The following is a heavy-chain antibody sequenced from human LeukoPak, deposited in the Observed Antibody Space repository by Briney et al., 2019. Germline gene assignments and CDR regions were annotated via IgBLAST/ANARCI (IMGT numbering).Heavy chain of an antibody. V-gene: IGHV3-48*01. D-gene: IGHD3-3*01. CDR2: ISSSSSTI. J-gene: IGHJ3*02. CDR3: AREDITIYHAFDI. Sequence: PGGSLRLSCAASGFTFSSYSMNWVRQAPGKGLEWVSYISSSSSTIYYADSVKGRFTISRDNAKNSLYLQMNSLRAEDTAVYYCAREDITIYHAFDIWGQGTMVTVSS. CDR1: GFTFSSYS.